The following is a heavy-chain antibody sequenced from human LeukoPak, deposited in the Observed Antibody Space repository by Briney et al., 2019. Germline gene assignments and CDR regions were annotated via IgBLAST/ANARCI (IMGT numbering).Heavy chain of an antibody. CDR2: IYYSGST. CDR1: GGSISSYY. D-gene: IGHD3-10*01. CDR3: ASLGRFGELRIDY. Sequence: SETLSLTCTVSGGSISSYYWSWIRQPPGKGLEWIGYIYYSGSTNYSPSLKSRVTISVDTSKNQFSLKLSSVTAADTAVYYCASLGRFGELRIDYWGQGTLVTVSS. V-gene: IGHV4-59*01. J-gene: IGHJ4*02.